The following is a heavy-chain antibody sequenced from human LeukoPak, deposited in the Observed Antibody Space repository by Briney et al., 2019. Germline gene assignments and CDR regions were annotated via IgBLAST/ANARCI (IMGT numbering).Heavy chain of an antibody. Sequence: GGSLRLSCAASGFTFSIYGMHWVRQAPGKGLEWVAFIRSDGSNEYYAESVKGRFTISRDNSKNTLYLQMNSLRAEDTAVYYCAKDQYYDFRSGTFDYWGQGTLVTVSS. CDR3: AKDQYYDFRSGTFDY. J-gene: IGHJ4*02. CDR1: GFTFSIYG. CDR2: IRSDGSNE. V-gene: IGHV3-30*02. D-gene: IGHD3-3*01.